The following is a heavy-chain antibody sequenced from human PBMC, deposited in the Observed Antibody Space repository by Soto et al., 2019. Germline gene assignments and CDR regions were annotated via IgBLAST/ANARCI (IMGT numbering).Heavy chain of an antibody. J-gene: IGHJ4*02. Sequence: GGSLRLSCAASGFTFSSYAMSWVRQAPGKGLEWVSAISGSGGSTYYADSVKGRFTISRDNSKNTLYLQMNSLRAEDTAVYYCARVKWELRNIPLLLRYWGQGTLVTVSS. CDR1: GFTFSSYA. CDR3: ARVKWELRNIPLLLRY. CDR2: ISGSGGST. V-gene: IGHV3-23*01. D-gene: IGHD1-26*01.